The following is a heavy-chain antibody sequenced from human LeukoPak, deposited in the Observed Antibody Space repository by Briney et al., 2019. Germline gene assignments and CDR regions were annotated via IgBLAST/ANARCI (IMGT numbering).Heavy chain of an antibody. D-gene: IGHD3-16*01. V-gene: IGHV1-69*05. Sequence: SVTLSCKASGGTFSSYAISWVRQAPGQGLEWMGGIIPFFGAANYAQKFQGRVTITTDESTSTAYMDLSSLRSEDTAVYYCARGRLGEPNWFYPWGQGTLVTVSS. CDR3: ARGRLGEPNWFYP. CDR1: GGTFSSYA. CDR2: IIPFFGAA. J-gene: IGHJ5*02.